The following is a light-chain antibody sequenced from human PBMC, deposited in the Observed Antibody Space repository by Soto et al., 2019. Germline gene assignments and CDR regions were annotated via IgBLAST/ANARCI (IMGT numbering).Light chain of an antibody. CDR2: KAS. Sequence: DIQMTQSPSTLSASVGDRVTITCRASQGINSWLAWYQQKAGKAPKLLIYKASTLESGVPSRFSGSGSGTEFTLTISSLQPDDFATYYCLQYNSFSRTFGQGTKGDIK. J-gene: IGKJ1*01. V-gene: IGKV1-5*03. CDR1: QGINSW. CDR3: LQYNSFSRT.